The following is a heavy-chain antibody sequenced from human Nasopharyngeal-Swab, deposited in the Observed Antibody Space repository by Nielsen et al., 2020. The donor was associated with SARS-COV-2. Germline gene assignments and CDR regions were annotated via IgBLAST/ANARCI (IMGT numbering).Heavy chain of an antibody. J-gene: IGHJ4*02. V-gene: IGHV2-5*02. Sequence: SGPTLVKPTQPLTLTCTFSGFSLSTSGVGVGWIRQPPGKALEWLALIYWDDDKRYSPSLKSRLTITKDASKNQVVLTMTNMDPVDTATYYCAHRLAAYSGPYFDYWGQGTLVTVSS. D-gene: IGHD2-15*01. CDR1: GFSLSTSGVG. CDR3: AHRLAAYSGPYFDY. CDR2: IYWDDDK.